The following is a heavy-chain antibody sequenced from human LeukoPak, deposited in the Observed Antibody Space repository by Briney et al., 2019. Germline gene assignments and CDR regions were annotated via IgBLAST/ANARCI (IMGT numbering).Heavy chain of an antibody. Sequence: SQTLSLTCAISGGSVSSNSAAWNWIRQSPSRGLEWLGRTYYRSKWYNDYAASVKSRITINPDTSKNQFSLQLNSVTPEDTAVYYCAREGGLVQWLVPGAFDIWGQGTMVTVSS. V-gene: IGHV6-1*01. D-gene: IGHD6-19*01. J-gene: IGHJ3*02. CDR3: AREGGLVQWLVPGAFDI. CDR1: GGSVSSNSAA. CDR2: TYYRSKWYN.